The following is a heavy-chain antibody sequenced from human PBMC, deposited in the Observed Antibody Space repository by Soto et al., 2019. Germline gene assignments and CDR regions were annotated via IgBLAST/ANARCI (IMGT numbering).Heavy chain of an antibody. J-gene: IGHJ4*02. CDR3: ARDLQLWYFDY. V-gene: IGHV1-18*01. D-gene: IGHD5-18*01. CDR2: ISAYNGNT. Sequence: GVPAKACSKSSGYTFASYGRSWVRQAPGQGLEWMGWISAYNGNTNYAQKLQGRVTMTTDTSTSTAYMELRSLRSDDTAVYYCARDLQLWYFDYWGQGTLVTVSS. CDR1: GYTFASYG.